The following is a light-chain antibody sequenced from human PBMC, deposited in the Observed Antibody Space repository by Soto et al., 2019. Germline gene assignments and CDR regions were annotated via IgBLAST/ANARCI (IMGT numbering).Light chain of an antibody. CDR2: GAS. CDR3: HQTFTPPLT. V-gene: IGKV1-39*01. Sequence: DIEMTQSPSSLSSSVGDIFTITCRASQSISNFLSWYRKSPGRAPELLIYGASTLQSGVPSRFSGSGSGTDFTLTISSLQPEDFTTYWCHQTFTPPLTFGGGTKVDIK. J-gene: IGKJ4*01. CDR1: QSISNF.